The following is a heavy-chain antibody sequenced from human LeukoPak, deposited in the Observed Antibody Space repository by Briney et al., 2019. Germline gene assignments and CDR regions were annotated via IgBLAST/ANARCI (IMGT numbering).Heavy chain of an antibody. CDR1: GRSFSGYY. CDR3: ARAPSASYYYYMDV. CDR2: INHSGST. V-gene: IGHV4-34*01. J-gene: IGHJ6*03. Sequence: SETLSLACAVYGRSFSGYYWSWIRQPPGKGLEWIGEINHSGSTNYNPSLKSRVTISVDTSKNQFSLKLSSVTAADTAVYYCARAPSASYYYYMDVWGKGTTVTVSS.